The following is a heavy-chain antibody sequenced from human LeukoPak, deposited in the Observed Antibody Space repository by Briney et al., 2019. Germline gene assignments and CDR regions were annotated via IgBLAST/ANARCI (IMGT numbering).Heavy chain of an antibody. J-gene: IGHJ4*02. Sequence: SESLSLTCTVSGYSLSSGFFCDWIRPSPGRGLEWIGSFSHRGGSYHNPSLKSRVTISVDTSKNQFSLKLLSVTAADTAVYYCARAQYFSDSSGPNYLDFWGQGILVTVSS. CDR1: GYSLSSGFF. CDR3: ARAQYFSDSSGPNYLDF. V-gene: IGHV4-38-2*02. CDR2: FSHRGGS. D-gene: IGHD3-22*01.